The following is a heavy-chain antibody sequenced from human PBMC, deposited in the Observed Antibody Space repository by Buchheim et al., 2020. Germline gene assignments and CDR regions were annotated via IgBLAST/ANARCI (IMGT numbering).Heavy chain of an antibody. Sequence: EVQLLESGGGLVQPGGSLRLSCAASGFTFSNYALSWVRQAPGKGLEWVSALTGSGDYTYYTASVKGRFTTSRDNSKNTLYLQMNSLRADDTAVYYCARSRGSSVGGYYAMDVWGQGTT. CDR2: LTGSGDYT. CDR1: GFTFSNYA. J-gene: IGHJ6*02. D-gene: IGHD6-6*01. V-gene: IGHV3-23*01. CDR3: ARSRGSSVGGYYAMDV.